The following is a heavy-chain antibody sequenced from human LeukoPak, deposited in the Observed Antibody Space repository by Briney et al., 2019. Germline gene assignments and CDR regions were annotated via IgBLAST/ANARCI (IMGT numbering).Heavy chain of an antibody. CDR2: ISWNSGSI. CDR3: AKEALTMIVGGFEH. J-gene: IGHJ4*02. Sequence: PGGSLRLSYAASGFTFDDYAMHWVRRTPGEGLEWVSSISWNSGSIGYADSVKGRFTISRDNAKKSLYLQMNSLRAEDMALYYCAKEALTMIVGGFEHWGQGTLVTVSS. D-gene: IGHD3-22*01. CDR1: GFTFDDYA. V-gene: IGHV3-9*03.